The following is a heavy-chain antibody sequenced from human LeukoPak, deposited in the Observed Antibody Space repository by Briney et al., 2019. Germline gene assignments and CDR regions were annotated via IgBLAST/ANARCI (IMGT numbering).Heavy chain of an antibody. CDR2: INPNSGGT. Sequence: ASVKVSCKASRYTFTDYYMHWVRQAPGQELAGMGWINPNSGGTNYAQKFQGRVTMTRDTSISTAYMELSRLRSDDTAVYYCARFVSGWYHYWGQGTLVTVSS. D-gene: IGHD6-19*01. CDR3: ARFVSGWYHY. CDR1: RYTFTDYY. V-gene: IGHV1-2*02. J-gene: IGHJ4*02.